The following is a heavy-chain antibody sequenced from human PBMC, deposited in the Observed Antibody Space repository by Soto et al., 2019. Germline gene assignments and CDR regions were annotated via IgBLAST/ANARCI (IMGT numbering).Heavy chain of an antibody. CDR3: ARENFGSTAAAWWFDP. Sequence: SETLSLTCTVSGGSISSYYWSWIRQPPGKGLEWIGYIYYSGSTNYNPSLKSRVTISVDTSKNQFSLKLSSVTAADTAVYYCARENFGSTAAAWWFDPWGQGTLVTVSS. CDR1: GGSISSYY. CDR2: IYYSGST. D-gene: IGHD6-13*01. V-gene: IGHV4-59*01. J-gene: IGHJ5*02.